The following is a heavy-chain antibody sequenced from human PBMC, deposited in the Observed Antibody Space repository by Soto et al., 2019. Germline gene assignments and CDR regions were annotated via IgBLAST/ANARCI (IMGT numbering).Heavy chain of an antibody. CDR1: GFTFSTYA. J-gene: IGHJ4*02. V-gene: IGHV3-30-3*01. Sequence: QVQLVESGGGVVQPGRSLTLSCTASGFTFSTYAMHWVRQAPGKGLEWVALISYDGGNKYYADSVKGRFTISRDDSKNALDLQMNSLRAEDTAVYYCARKTARGYGDYFVYWGQGTLVTVSS. CDR3: ARKTARGYGDYFVY. D-gene: IGHD4-17*01. CDR2: ISYDGGNK.